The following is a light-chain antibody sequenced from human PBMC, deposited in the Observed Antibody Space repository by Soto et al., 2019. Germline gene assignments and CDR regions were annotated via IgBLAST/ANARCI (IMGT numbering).Light chain of an antibody. CDR1: SSGVGGYNY. CDR3: SSYTSSSPVV. CDR2: EVS. Sequence: QSALTQPASVSGSPGQSITISCTGTSSGVGGYNYVSWYQQHPGKAPKLMINEVSNRPSGVCNRFSGSKSGNTASLTISGLQAEDEADYYCSSYTSSSPVVFGGGTKLTVL. J-gene: IGLJ2*01. V-gene: IGLV2-14*01.